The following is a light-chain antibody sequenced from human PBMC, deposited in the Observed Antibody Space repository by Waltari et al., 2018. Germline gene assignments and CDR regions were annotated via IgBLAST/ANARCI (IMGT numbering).Light chain of an antibody. CDR1: QSVSRT. CDR2: GAS. Sequence: IVLTQSPGTLSLSPGERATLSCRASQSVSRTLAWYQQKPGQAPRLLIYGASTRAAGIPDRFSGSGSGTDFSLTISRLEPEDCAVYYCQHYVRLPVTFGQGTKVEIK. V-gene: IGKV3-20*01. CDR3: QHYVRLPVT. J-gene: IGKJ1*01.